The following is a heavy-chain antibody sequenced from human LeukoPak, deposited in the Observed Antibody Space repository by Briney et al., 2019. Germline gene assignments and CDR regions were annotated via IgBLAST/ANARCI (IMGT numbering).Heavy chain of an antibody. V-gene: IGHV3-43*02. J-gene: IGHJ6*02. CDR1: GFAFDDYA. CDR2: ISGDGYYT. CDR3: AKVLRYFDSSSAGYYYYGMDV. Sequence: GGSLRLSCAASGFAFDDYAMHWVRQAPGKGLEWISPISGDGYYTYYGDSVKGRFTISRDNSKNSLYLQLNSLRTEDTALYYCAKVLRYFDSSSAGYYYYGMDVWGQGTTVTVSS. D-gene: IGHD3-9*01.